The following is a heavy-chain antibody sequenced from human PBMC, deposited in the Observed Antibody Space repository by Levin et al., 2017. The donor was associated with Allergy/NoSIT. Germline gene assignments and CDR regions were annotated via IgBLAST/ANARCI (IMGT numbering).Heavy chain of an antibody. J-gene: IGHJ6*03. CDR2: IYYSGNT. Sequence: SQTLSLTCTVSGGSISSGGYYWSWIRQHPVKGLEWIGYIYYSGNTYYNPSLKSRVTMSVDTSKNQFSLKLSAVTAADTAVYYCATSAFRGMASRHYYKSYYIDVWGRGTTVTVSS. D-gene: IGHD6-6*01. CDR1: GGSISSGGYY. V-gene: IGHV4-31*03. CDR3: ATSAFRGMASRHYYKSYYIDV.